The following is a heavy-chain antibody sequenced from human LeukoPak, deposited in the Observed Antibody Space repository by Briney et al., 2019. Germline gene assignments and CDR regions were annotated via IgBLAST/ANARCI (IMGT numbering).Heavy chain of an antibody. J-gene: IGHJ4*02. CDR3: AKDRAQTPLKY. Sequence: PGGSLRLSCAASRFTFSTYWMHWVRQAPGKGLVWVSRINSDGSSTGYADSVKGRFTISRDNAKNTLYLQVNSLRAEDTAVYYCAKDRAQTPLKYWGQGTLVTVSS. CDR1: RFTFSTYW. CDR2: INSDGSST. D-gene: IGHD2-15*01. V-gene: IGHV3-74*01.